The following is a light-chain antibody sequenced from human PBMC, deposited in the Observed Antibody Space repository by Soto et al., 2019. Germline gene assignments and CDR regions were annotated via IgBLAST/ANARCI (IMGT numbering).Light chain of an antibody. CDR1: SSDVGGYNY. Sequence: QSVLTQPASVSGSPGQSITISCTGTSSDVGGYNYVPWYQQYPGKAPKLMIYEVTNRPSGVSNRFSGSKSGNTASLTISGLQAEDEADYYCYSYTSSSTRVFGTGTKLTVL. CDR2: EVT. V-gene: IGLV2-14*01. J-gene: IGLJ1*01. CDR3: YSYTSSSTRV.